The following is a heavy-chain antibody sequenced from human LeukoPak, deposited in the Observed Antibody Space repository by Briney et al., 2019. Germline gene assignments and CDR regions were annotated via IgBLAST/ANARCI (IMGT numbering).Heavy chain of an antibody. D-gene: IGHD3-16*01. Sequence: LETLSLTCTVSGGSISSYYWSWIRQPPGKGLEWIGRISASGSTNYNPPLKSRVTMSIDTSKNQFSLKLTSVTAADTAVYYCGSDLSVVSWFDPWGQGTLVTVSS. J-gene: IGHJ5*02. CDR2: ISASGST. V-gene: IGHV4-4*07. CDR3: GSDLSVVSWFDP. CDR1: GGSISSYY.